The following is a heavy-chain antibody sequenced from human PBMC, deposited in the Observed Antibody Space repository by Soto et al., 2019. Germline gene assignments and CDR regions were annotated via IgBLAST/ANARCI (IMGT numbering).Heavy chain of an antibody. V-gene: IGHV3-48*01. J-gene: IGHJ3*02. CDR1: EFSFSSYS. CDR2: ISSGGFTI. CDR3: ARRSPSWAIDI. Sequence: GGSLRLSCVASEFSFSSYSMNWVRQAPGKGLEWVSSISSGGFTIYYADSVKGRFTISRDNVKNTLYLQMNSLRVEDTAVYYCARRSPSWAIDISGQGTMVTVS. D-gene: IGHD2-15*01.